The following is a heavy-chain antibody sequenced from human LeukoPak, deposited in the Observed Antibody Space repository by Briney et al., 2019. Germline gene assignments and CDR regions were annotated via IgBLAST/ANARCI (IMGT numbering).Heavy chain of an antibody. D-gene: IGHD6-19*01. CDR1: GFTFSAYS. CDR3: ARIYSSGSRYYFDY. CDR2: ISPTSDIV. J-gene: IGHJ4*02. Sequence: GGSLRLSCAASGFTFSAYSMSWVRQAPGKGLEWVSFISPTSDIVFYADSVKGRFTISRDNAKNSLYLQMNSLRAEDTALYYCARIYSSGSRYYFDYWGQGTLVTVSS. V-gene: IGHV3-48*04.